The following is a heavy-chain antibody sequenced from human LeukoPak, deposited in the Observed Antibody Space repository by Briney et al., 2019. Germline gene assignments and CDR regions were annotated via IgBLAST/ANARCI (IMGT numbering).Heavy chain of an antibody. V-gene: IGHV1-69*04. CDR1: GGTFSSYA. CDR3: ARGTLAAAGIGRLDY. CDR2: IIPILGIA. J-gene: IGHJ4*02. D-gene: IGHD6-13*01. Sequence: GASVKVSCKASGGTFSSYAISWVRQAPGQGLEWMGRIIPILGIANYAQKFQGRVTITADKSTSTAYMELSSLRSEDTAVYYCARGTLAAAGIGRLDYWGQGTLVTVSS.